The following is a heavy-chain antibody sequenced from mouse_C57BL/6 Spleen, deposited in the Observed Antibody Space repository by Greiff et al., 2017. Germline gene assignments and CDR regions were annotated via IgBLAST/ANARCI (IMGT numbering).Heavy chain of an antibody. CDR2: INPNNGGT. CDR1: GYTFTDYN. CDR3: ARRNGSYYYARDY. Sequence: EVKLMESGPELVKPGASVKIPCKASGYTFTDYNMDWVKQSHGKSLEWIGDINPNNGGTIYNQKFKGKATLTVDKSSSTAYMELRSLTSEDTAVYYCARRNGSYYYARDYWGQGTSVTVSS. J-gene: IGHJ4*01. V-gene: IGHV1-18*01. D-gene: IGHD1-1*01.